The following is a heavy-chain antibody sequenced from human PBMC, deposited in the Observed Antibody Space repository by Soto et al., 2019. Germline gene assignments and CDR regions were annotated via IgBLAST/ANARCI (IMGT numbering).Heavy chain of an antibody. CDR1: GGSISSGDYY. J-gene: IGHJ5*02. CDR2: IYYSGST. CDR3: ARPSGATTWFDP. Sequence: SEILSLTCTVSGGSISSGDYYWSWIRQPPGKGLEWIGYIYYSGSTYYNPSLKSRVTISVDTSKNQFSLKLSSVTAADTAVYYCARPSGATTWFDPWGQGTLVTVS. V-gene: IGHV4-30-4*01. D-gene: IGHD1-26*01.